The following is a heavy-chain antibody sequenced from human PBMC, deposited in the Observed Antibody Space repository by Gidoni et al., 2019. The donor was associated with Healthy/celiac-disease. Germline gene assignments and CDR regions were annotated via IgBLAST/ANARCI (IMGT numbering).Heavy chain of an antibody. V-gene: IGHV4-34*01. CDR2: INHSGST. CDR1: GGSFSGYY. CDR3: ARTPTAGFGVVTKLYYYYGMDV. Sequence: QVQLQQWGAGLLKPSETLSLTCAVYGGSFSGYYWSWIRQPPGKGLEWIGEINHSGSTNYNPSLKSRVTISVDTSKNQFSLKLSSVTAADTAVYYCARTPTAGFGVVTKLYYYYGMDVWGQGTTVTVSS. D-gene: IGHD3-3*01. J-gene: IGHJ6*02.